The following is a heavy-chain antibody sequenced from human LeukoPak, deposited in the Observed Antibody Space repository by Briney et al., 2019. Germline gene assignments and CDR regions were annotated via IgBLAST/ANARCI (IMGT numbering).Heavy chain of an antibody. Sequence: GGSLRLSCVASGFTFSAYWMSWVRQAPGKGLEYMASIKQDGSETYYVDSVKGRFTISRDNAKDSLDLQMNSLRAEDTAVYYCARAHYYYYYMGVWGKGTTVTVSS. CDR2: IKQDGSET. CDR1: GFTFSAYW. CDR3: ARAHYYYYYMGV. V-gene: IGHV3-7*01. J-gene: IGHJ6*03.